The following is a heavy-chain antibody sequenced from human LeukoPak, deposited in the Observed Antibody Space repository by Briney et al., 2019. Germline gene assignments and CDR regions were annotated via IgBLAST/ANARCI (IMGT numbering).Heavy chain of an antibody. J-gene: IGHJ4*02. Sequence: GGSLRLSCVVSGFIFSNYGRHWVRQAPGKGLEWVAFIRYDGKTEHYADSVKGRLTVSRDTSKNTLYLQVNSLRVEDTAVYYCVRDGMVTEPINYWGQGTLVTVSS. D-gene: IGHD2-21*02. CDR3: VRDGMVTEPINY. CDR1: GFIFSNYG. CDR2: IRYDGKTE. V-gene: IGHV3-30*02.